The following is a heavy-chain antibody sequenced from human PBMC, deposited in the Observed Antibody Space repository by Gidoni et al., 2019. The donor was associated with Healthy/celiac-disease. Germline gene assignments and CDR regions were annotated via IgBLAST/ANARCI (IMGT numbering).Heavy chain of an antibody. D-gene: IGHD3-3*01. V-gene: IGHV4-59*01. CDR2: IYYSGST. Sequence: QVQLQESGPGLVKPSETLSLTCTVSGGSISSYYWSWIRQPPGKGLEWIGYIYYSGSTNYNPSLKSRVTISVDTSKNQFSLKLSSVTAADTAVYYCARAPILRFLEWVGGMDVWGQGTTVTVSS. CDR1: GGSISSYY. J-gene: IGHJ6*02. CDR3: ARAPILRFLEWVGGMDV.